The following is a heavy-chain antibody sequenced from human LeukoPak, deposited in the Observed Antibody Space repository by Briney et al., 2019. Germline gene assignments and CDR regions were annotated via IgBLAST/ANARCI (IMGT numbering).Heavy chain of an antibody. V-gene: IGHV5-51*01. CDR2: IYPGNSDT. J-gene: IGHJ5*02. CDR1: GYSFTSYW. D-gene: IGHD3-3*01. CDR3: ARTFWSGIYAGIVDSFDP. Sequence: KAGESLKISCKGSGYSFTSYWIGWVRQMPGKGLEWMGIIYPGNSDTRYSPTSQGQVTISADKSISTAYLQWSSLKASDTAMYYCARTFWSGIYAGIVDSFDPWGQGTLVTVSS.